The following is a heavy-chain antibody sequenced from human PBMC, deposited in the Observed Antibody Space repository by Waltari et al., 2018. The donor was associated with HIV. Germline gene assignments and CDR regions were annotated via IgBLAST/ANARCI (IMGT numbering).Heavy chain of an antibody. Sequence: QVQLVQSGAEVKKPGASVKVSCKASGYTFTDYYMHWVRQAPGQGLEWLGWINPNSGNTIYAQNCQGRVSMTRDTSIRTAYMELSRLRSDDTAVYYCARDLIFYYDTSDYYPFDYWGQGTLVSVSS. CDR2: INPNSGNT. V-gene: IGHV1-2*02. D-gene: IGHD3-22*01. J-gene: IGHJ4*02. CDR1: GYTFTDYY. CDR3: ARDLIFYYDTSDYYPFDY.